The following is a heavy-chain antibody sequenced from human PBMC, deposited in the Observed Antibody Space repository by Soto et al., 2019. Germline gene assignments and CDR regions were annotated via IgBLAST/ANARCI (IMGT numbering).Heavy chain of an antibody. J-gene: IGHJ6*01. D-gene: IGHD2-15*01. CDR3: ERGGYCSGNDCQAYYYSYYGRDG. V-gene: IGHV4-61*01. Sequence: SETLSLTCTVSCGSVSSGSHYWTWIRQPPGKGLEWIGYIYYSGNTNYNPSFKSRVTISLDTSKNQFSLKVNSVTAADTAVYYCERGGYCSGNDCQAYYYSYYGRDGWGQRTKGTVS. CDR1: CGSVSSGSHY. CDR2: IYYSGNT.